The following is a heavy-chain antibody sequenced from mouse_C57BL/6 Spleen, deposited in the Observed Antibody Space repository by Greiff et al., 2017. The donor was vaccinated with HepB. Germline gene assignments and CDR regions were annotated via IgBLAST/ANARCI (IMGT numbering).Heavy chain of an antibody. CDR1: GYTFTDYE. V-gene: IGHV1-15*01. D-gene: IGHD1-1*01. J-gene: IGHJ3*01. Sequence: QVQLKESGAELVRPGASVTLSCKASGYTFTDYEMHWVKQTPVHGLEWIGAIDPETGGTAYNQKFKGKAILTADKSSSTAYMELRSLTSEDSAVYYCTRWGYYYGSSYPFAYWGQGTLVTVSA. CDR3: TRWGYYYGSSYPFAY. CDR2: IDPETGGT.